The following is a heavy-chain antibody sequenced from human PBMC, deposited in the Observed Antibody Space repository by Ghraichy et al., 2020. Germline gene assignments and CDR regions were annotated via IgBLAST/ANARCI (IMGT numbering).Heavy chain of an antibody. CDR1: GYTFTSYD. CDR2: MNPNSGNT. CDR3: ARGSSSSSPHWDS. D-gene: IGHD6-6*01. V-gene: IGHV1-8*01. Sequence: ASVISCKASGYTFTSYDINWVRQATGQGLEWMGWMNPNSGNTGYAQKFQGRVTMTRNTSISTSYMELSSLRSEDTAVYYCARGSSSSSPHWDSWGQGTLVTVSS. J-gene: IGHJ4*02.